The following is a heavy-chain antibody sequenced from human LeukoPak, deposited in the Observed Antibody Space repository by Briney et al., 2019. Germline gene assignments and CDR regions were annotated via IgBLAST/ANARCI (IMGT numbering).Heavy chain of an antibody. V-gene: IGHV3-30*18. D-gene: IGHD6-13*01. CDR1: GFGFTFSDHY. CDR3: AKDYSSSSDYFDF. CDR2: ISYDGSNK. Sequence: GGSLRLSCAASGFGFTFSDHYMHWVRQAPGKGLEWVAFISYDGSNKYYADSVKGRFTISRDNSKNTLYLEMNSLRPEDTALYCCAKDYSSSSDYFDFWGQGTLVTVSS. J-gene: IGHJ4*02.